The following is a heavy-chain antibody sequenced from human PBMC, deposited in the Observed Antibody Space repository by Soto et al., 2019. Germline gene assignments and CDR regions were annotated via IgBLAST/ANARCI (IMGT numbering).Heavy chain of an antibody. Sequence: GASVKVSCKASGGTFSSYAISWVRQAPGQGLEWMGGIIPIFGTANYAQKFQGRVTITADESTSTAYMELSSLRSEDTAVYYCARDSPRPSITGTTLDGMDVWGQGTTVTVSS. D-gene: IGHD1-7*01. V-gene: IGHV1-69*13. CDR3: ARDSPRPSITGTTLDGMDV. CDR2: IIPIFGTA. J-gene: IGHJ6*02. CDR1: GGTFSSYA.